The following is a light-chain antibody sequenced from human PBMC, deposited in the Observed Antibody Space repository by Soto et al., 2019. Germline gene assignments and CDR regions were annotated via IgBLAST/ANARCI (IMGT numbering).Light chain of an antibody. CDR2: DVN. V-gene: IGLV2-14*03. J-gene: IGLJ2*01. CDR3: SACTTSTTMI. Sequence: QSALTQPPSVSGSPGQSITISCTGTSSDIGAYNYVSWYQQQPGKVPKLILYDVNNRPSGVPDRFSGSKSGDTASLTISGLEAEDEADYYCSACTTSTTMIFGGGTKLTVL. CDR1: SSDIGAYNY.